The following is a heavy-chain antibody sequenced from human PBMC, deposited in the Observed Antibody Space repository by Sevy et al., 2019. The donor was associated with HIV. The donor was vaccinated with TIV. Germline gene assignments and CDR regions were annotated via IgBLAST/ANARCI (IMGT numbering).Heavy chain of an antibody. CDR1: GFTFSSYA. J-gene: IGHJ1*01. V-gene: IGHV3-30*18. Sequence: GGSLRLSCAASGFTFSSYAIHWIRQTPGKGLEWVAVISYDGNNKYYADSVKGRFTVSRDNSKNTLYAQMNSLRAEDTAVYYCAKDHNLWSEGGFLHHWGHGTLVTVSS. D-gene: IGHD3-10*01. CDR2: ISYDGNNK. CDR3: AKDHNLWSEGGFLHH.